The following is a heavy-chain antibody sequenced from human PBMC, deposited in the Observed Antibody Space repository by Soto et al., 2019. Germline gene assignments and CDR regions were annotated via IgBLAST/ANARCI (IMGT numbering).Heavy chain of an antibody. CDR1: GYSFTNYW. CDR2: IYPGDSDT. J-gene: IGHJ4*02. D-gene: IGHD4-4*01. Sequence: GESLKISCKGSGYSFTNYWIGWVRQMPGKGLEWMGIIYPGDSDTRYSPSFKGQVNLSAHKSISNAYLQWSSLKASDTAMYYCARRDSYNNSNYYYFGVWGPGTLVTVSS. V-gene: IGHV5-51*01. CDR3: ARRDSYNNSNYYYFGV.